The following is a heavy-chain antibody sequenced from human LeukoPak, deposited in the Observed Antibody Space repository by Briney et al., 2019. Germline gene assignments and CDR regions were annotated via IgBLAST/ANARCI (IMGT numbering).Heavy chain of an antibody. Sequence: SETLSLTCAVYGGSFSGYYWSWIRQPPGKGLEWIGEINHSGSTNYNPSLKSRVTISVDTSKNQFSLKLSSVTAADTAVYYCARGLGANYYYYGMDVWGQGTTVTVSS. CDR3: ARGLGANYYYYGMDV. J-gene: IGHJ6*02. CDR2: INHSGST. CDR1: GGSFSGYY. V-gene: IGHV4-34*01. D-gene: IGHD3-16*01.